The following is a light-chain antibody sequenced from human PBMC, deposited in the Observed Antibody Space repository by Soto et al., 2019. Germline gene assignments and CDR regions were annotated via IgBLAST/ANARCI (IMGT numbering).Light chain of an antibody. CDR3: QQYDTYWT. J-gene: IGKJ1*01. CDR1: QSISGW. CDR2: KAS. V-gene: IGKV1-5*03. Sequence: DIQMTQSPSTLSASVGDRVIITCRASQSISGWLAWYQQKPGKAPKLLIYKASTLESGVPSRFSGSRSGTEFTLTISSLQPDDFATYYCQQYDTYWTFGQGTKVDIK.